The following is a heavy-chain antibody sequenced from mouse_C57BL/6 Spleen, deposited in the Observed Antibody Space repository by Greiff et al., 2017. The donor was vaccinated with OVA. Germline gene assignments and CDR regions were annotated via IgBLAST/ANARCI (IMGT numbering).Heavy chain of an antibody. CDR3: ARRIYYYGSRYFDV. V-gene: IGHV5-12*01. CDR2: ISNGGGST. CDR1: GFTFSDYY. D-gene: IGHD1-1*01. J-gene: IGHJ1*03. Sequence: VQLKESGGGLVQPGGSLKLSCAASGFTFSDYYMYWVRQTPEKRLEWVAYISNGGGSTYYPDTVKGRFTISRDNAKNTLYLQMSRLKSEDTAVYYCARRIYYYGSRYFDVWGTGTTVTVSS.